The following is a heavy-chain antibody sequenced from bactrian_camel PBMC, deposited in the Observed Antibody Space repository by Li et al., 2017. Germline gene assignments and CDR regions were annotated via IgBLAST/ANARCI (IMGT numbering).Heavy chain of an antibody. CDR3: ARVTSMELGWVIFPY. D-gene: IGHD7*01. J-gene: IGHJ4*01. Sequence: VQLVESGGGSVQPGESLRLSCVASGITFSRHDMSWVRQAPGKGLEWISFISSDGVTTVYGDSVKGRFAISRDNAKSTLNLQMNVLKIEDTAVYYCARVTSMELGWVIFPYWGQGTQVTVS. CDR2: ISSDGVTT. CDR1: GITFSRHD. V-gene: IGHV3S40*01.